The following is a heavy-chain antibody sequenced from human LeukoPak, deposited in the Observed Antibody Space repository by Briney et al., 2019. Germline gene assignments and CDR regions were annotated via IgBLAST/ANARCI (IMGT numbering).Heavy chain of an antibody. CDR1: GGTFSSYA. J-gene: IGHJ4*02. D-gene: IGHD3-22*01. V-gene: IGHV1-69*01. Sequence: GSSVKVSCKASGGTFSSYAISWVRQAPGQGLEWMGGIIPIFGTANYAQKFQGRVTITADESTSTAYMELSSLGSEDTAVYYCARSRYYDSSGYYPRPLYYFDYWGQGTLVTVSS. CDR3: ARSRYYDSSGYYPRPLYYFDY. CDR2: IIPIFGTA.